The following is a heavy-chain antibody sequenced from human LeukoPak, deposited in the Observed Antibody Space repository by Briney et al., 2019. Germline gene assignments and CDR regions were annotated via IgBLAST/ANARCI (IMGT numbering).Heavy chain of an antibody. CDR1: GFTFSNYW. J-gene: IGHJ4*02. V-gene: IGHV3-7*01. CDR2: INQDGSEG. Sequence: GGSLRLSCAASGFTFSNYWMSWVRQAPGKGLEWVAHINQDGSEGHYMDSVKARFIISRDNAKNSLSLQMDSLRAEDTAVYYCVRDGGVSGYDLLDYWGQGTLVTVSS. D-gene: IGHD5-12*01. CDR3: VRDGGVSGYDLLDY.